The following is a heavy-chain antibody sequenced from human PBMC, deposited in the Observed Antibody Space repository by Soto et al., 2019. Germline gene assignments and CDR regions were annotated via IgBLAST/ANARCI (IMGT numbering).Heavy chain of an antibody. V-gene: IGHV3-23*01. Sequence: GGSLRLSCAASGVTFSSYAMSWVRQAPGKGLEWVSAISGSGGSTYYADSVKGRFTISRDNSKNTLYLQMNSLRAEDTAVYYCAKLISSSWSPYFDYWGQGTLVTVSS. J-gene: IGHJ4*02. D-gene: IGHD6-13*01. CDR1: GVTFSSYA. CDR3: AKLISSSWSPYFDY. CDR2: ISGSGGST.